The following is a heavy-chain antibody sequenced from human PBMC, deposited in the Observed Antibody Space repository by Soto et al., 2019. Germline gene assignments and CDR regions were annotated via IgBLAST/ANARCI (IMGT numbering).Heavy chain of an antibody. CDR1: GFTFSSYS. D-gene: IGHD3-3*01. V-gene: IGHV3-21*01. CDR2: ISSSSSYI. CDR3: ASDYDFWSGSPGWGHSYGMDV. Sequence: GGSLRLSCAASGFTFSSYSMNWVRQAPGKGLEWVSSISSSSSYIYYADSVKGRFTISRDNAKNSLYLQMNSLRAEDTAVYYCASDYDFWSGSPGWGHSYGMDVWGQGTTVTVSS. J-gene: IGHJ6*02.